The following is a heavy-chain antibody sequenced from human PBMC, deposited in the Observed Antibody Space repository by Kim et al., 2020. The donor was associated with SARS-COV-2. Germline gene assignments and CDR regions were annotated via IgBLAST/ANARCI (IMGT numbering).Heavy chain of an antibody. CDR1: GFIFSNVW. Sequence: GGSLRLSCAASGFIFSNVWMNWVRQVPGKGLEWLCCIKAGASGSTPAHSVPVQFTFTISNDESEVTLYLLMTRLKDAATCVCACTTPPGPTTSSPYWGQG. CDR3: TTPPGPTTSSPY. J-gene: IGHJ4*02. D-gene: IGHD1-1*01. CDR2: IKAGASGSTP. V-gene: IGHV3-15*01.